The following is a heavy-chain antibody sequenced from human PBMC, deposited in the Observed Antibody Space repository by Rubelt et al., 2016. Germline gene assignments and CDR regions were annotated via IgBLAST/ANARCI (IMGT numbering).Heavy chain of an antibody. J-gene: IGHJ6*02. D-gene: IGHD3-22*01. CDR2: IDWDDDK. CDR1: GFSLSTSGMC. V-gene: IGHV2-70*15. CDR3: ARILLPDYYDSSGGMDV. Sequence: QVTLRESGPALVKPTQTLTLTCTFSGFSLSTSGMCVSWIRQPPGKALEWLARIDWDDDKYYSTSLKTRLTISKDTSKNQVVLKMTNMDPVDTATYYCARILLPDYYDSSGGMDVWGQGTTVTVSS.